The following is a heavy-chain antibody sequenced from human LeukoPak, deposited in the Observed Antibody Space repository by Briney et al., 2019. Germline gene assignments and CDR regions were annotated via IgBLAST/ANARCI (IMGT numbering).Heavy chain of an antibody. CDR3: ARVLGDYSSSWYSEDV. CDR2: IYTSGST. CDR1: GGSISSHY. V-gene: IGHV4-4*07. Sequence: PSETLSLTCTVSGGSISSHYWSWIRQPAGKGLEWIGRIYTSGSTNYNPSLKSRVTMSVDTSKNQFSLKLSSVTAADTAVYYCARVLGDYSSSWYSEDVWGQGTTVTVSS. J-gene: IGHJ6*02. D-gene: IGHD6-13*01.